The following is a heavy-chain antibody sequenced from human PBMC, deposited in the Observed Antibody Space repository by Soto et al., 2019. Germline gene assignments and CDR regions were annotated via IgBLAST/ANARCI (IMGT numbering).Heavy chain of an antibody. J-gene: IGHJ6*02. D-gene: IGHD6-13*01. CDR1: GFTFSSYA. CDR2: ISGSGGST. Sequence: EVQLLESGGGLVQPGGSLRLSCAASGFTFSSYAMSWVRQAPGKGLEWVSAISGSGGSTYYADSVKGRFTISRDNSKSTLYLQMNSLRAEDTAVYYCARDSSSWTSLYYYYYGMDVWGQGTTVTVSS. CDR3: ARDSSSWTSLYYYYYGMDV. V-gene: IGHV3-23*01.